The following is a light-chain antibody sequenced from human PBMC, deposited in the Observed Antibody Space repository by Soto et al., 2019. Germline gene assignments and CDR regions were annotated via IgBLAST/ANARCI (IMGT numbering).Light chain of an antibody. CDR3: HQYYSYSRT. CDR2: KAS. CDR1: QSISDW. Sequence: DVQMTQSPSTLSASIGNRVTITCWASQSISDWLAWYQQKPGKAPKLLIYKASSLESGVPSRFSVSGSGTEFTLTISSLQPDDFGTYYCHQYYSYSRTFGQGTKVEIK. J-gene: IGKJ1*01. V-gene: IGKV1-5*03.